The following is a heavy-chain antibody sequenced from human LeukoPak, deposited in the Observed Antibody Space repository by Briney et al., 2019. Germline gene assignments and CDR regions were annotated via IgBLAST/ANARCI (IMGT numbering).Heavy chain of an antibody. Sequence: GGSLRLSCAASGFTFSSYGMHWVRQAPGKGLEWVAFIRYDGSNKYYADSVKGRFTISRDNSKNTLYLQMNSLRAEDTAVYYCVGYYDFWSGYPMDGYWGQGTLVTVSS. V-gene: IGHV3-30*02. J-gene: IGHJ4*02. CDR1: GFTFSSYG. CDR3: VGYYDFWSGYPMDGY. CDR2: IRYDGSNK. D-gene: IGHD3-3*01.